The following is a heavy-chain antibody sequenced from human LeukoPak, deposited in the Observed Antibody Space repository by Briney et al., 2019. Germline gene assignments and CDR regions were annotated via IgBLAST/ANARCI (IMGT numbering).Heavy chain of an antibody. V-gene: IGHV4-34*01. J-gene: IGHJ4*02. D-gene: IGHD3-10*01. CDR2: INHSGST. CDR1: GGSFSGYY. CDR3: ARANLFGLDY. Sequence: SETLSLTCAVYGGSFSGYYWSWIRQPPGKGLEWIGEINHSGSTNYNPSLKSRVSISVDTSKNQFSLKLSSVTAADTAVYYCARANLFGLDYWGQGTLVTVSS.